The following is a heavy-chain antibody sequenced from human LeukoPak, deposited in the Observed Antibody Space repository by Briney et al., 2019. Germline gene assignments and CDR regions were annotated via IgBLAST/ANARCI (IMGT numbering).Heavy chain of an antibody. CDR1: GYSFTTHW. V-gene: IGHV5-51*01. CDR2: IFPGDSET. CDR3: ARSGLERRYDAFDI. Sequence: GESLKISCKGSGYSFTTHWIGWVRQLPGKGLEWMGLIFPGDSETIYSPSFQGQVTISADKSISTTFLQWSSLKAPDTAIYYCARSGLERRYDAFDIWGQGTLVTVPS. D-gene: IGHD1-1*01. J-gene: IGHJ3*02.